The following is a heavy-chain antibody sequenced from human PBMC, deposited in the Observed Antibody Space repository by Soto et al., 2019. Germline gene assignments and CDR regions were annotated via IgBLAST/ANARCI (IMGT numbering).Heavy chain of an antibody. CDR2: IYHSGST. V-gene: IGHV4-30-2*01. D-gene: IGHD3-16*01. CDR1: GGSISSGGYS. J-gene: IGHJ4*02. CDR3: ARDWGGVPDY. Sequence: QLQLQESGSGLVKPSQTLSLTCAVSGGSISSGGYSWSWIRQPPGKGLEWIGYIYHSGSTYYNPSLESRVTISVDRSKNQFALKLSFVTAADTAVYFCARDWGGVPDYWGQGTLVTVSS.